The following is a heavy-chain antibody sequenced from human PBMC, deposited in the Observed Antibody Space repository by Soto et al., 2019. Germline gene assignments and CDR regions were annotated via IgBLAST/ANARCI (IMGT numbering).Heavy chain of an antibody. CDR2: ISSSGSTI. V-gene: IGHV3-48*02. D-gene: IGHD3-22*01. CDR1: GFTFSTYN. Sequence: PGGSLRLSCVVSGFTFSTYNMNWVRQPPAKGLEWLSYISSSGSTIYYADSVKGRFTISRDNAKNSLYLQMNSLRDEDTAVYFCARWDYYDISGCYGLDFWGKGTLVTVPS. J-gene: IGHJ4*02. CDR3: ARWDYYDISGCYGLDF.